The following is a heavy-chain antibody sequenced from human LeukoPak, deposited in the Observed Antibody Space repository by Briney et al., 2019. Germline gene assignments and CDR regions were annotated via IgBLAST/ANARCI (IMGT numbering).Heavy chain of an antibody. CDR1: GFTFSSYA. CDR2: ISGSACTT. CDR3: AKTGSRDTGGSYQYYFDY. V-gene: IGHV3-23*01. D-gene: IGHD2-8*02. J-gene: IGHJ4*02. Sequence: GGSLRLSCAASGFTFSSYAMTWVRQAPGKGREWVSGISGSACTTYYADSVQGRFTIPRDTSKNTLYLQMNSLRDEDTAVYYCAKTGSRDTGGSYQYYFDYWGQGTLVTVSS.